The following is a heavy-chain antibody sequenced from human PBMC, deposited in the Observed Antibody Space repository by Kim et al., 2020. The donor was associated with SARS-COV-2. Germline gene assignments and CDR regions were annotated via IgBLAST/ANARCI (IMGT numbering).Heavy chain of an antibody. CDR1: GFTVSSSY. J-gene: IGHJ5*02. D-gene: IGHD3-10*01. Sequence: GGSLRLSCAASGFTVSSSYMSWVRQAPVKGLEWLSVIYGGGGTNYAESVQGRFTISRDNSKNTLYLQMYSLRAEDTAVYYCVRHYYDSGIFYNWFDPWGQGTLVTVSS. CDR3: VRHYYDSGIFYNWFDP. CDR2: IYGGGGT. V-gene: IGHV3-53*01.